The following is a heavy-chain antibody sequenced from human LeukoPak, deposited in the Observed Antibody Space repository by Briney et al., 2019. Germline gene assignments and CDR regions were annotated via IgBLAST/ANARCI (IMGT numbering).Heavy chain of an antibody. D-gene: IGHD3-16*01. J-gene: IGHJ4*01. V-gene: IGHV1-2*02. CDR1: GYTFTAYY. CDR3: VRTLSAMIPYDY. CDR2: MNPNSGDR. Sequence: ASVKVSCETSGYTFTAYYLHWVRQAPGQGLGWMGWMNPNSGDRNSAQKFQGRVTMTRDTSIRTIYMELSSLRSDDTAVYYCVRTLSAMIPYDYWGNGTLIIVSS.